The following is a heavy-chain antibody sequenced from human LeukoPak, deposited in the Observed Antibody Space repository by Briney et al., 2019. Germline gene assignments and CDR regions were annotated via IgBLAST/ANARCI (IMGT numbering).Heavy chain of an antibody. CDR1: GGSFSGYY. CDR3: ARGRYSSGRLRHFDY. V-gene: IGHV4-34*01. CDR2: INHSGST. Sequence: SETLSLTCAVYGGSFSGYYWSWIRQPPGKGLEWIGEINHSGSTNYNPSLKSRVTISVDTSKNQFSLKLSSVTAADTAVYYCARGRYSSGRLRHFDYWGQGTLVTVSS. J-gene: IGHJ4*02. D-gene: IGHD6-19*01.